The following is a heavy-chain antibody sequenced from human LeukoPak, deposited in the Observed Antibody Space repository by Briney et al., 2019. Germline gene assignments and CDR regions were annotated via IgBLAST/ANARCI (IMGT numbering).Heavy chain of an antibody. Sequence: ASVKVSCKASGYTFTSYYMHRVRQAPGQGLEWMGIINPSGGSTSYAQKFQGRVTMTRDTSTSTVYMELSSLRSEDTAVYYCARTAGVIVSFDYWGQGTLVTVSS. V-gene: IGHV1-46*01. J-gene: IGHJ4*02. D-gene: IGHD2-8*02. CDR2: INPSGGST. CDR1: GYTFTSYY. CDR3: ARTAGVIVSFDY.